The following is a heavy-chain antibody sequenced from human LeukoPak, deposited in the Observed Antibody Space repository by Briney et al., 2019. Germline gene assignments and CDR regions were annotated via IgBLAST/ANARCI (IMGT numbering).Heavy chain of an antibody. CDR3: ARGLDAWFDP. V-gene: IGHV4-34*01. CDR2: INHSGST. Sequence: SETLSLTYAVYGGSFSGYYWSWIRQPPGKGLEWIGEINHSGSTYYNPSLKSRVTISVDTSKNQFSLKLSSVTAADTAVYYCARGLDAWFDPWGQGTLVTVSS. CDR1: GGSFSGYY. J-gene: IGHJ5*02.